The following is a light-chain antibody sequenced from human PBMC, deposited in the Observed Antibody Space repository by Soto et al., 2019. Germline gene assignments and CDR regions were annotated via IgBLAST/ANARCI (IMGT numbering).Light chain of an antibody. Sequence: QSALTQPRSVSGSPGQSVAISCTGTSSDVGGYNYVSWYQHHPGKAPKLLIYDVTERPSGVPDRYSGSKSGNAASLTISGLQSEDEADYYCCSYAGDYNFIFGGGTKLTV. CDR1: SSDVGGYNY. J-gene: IGLJ2*01. CDR2: DVT. CDR3: CSYAGDYNFI. V-gene: IGLV2-11*01.